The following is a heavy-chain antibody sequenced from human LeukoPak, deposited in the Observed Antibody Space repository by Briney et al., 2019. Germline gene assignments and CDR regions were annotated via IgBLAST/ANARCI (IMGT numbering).Heavy chain of an antibody. CDR2: IYTSGST. V-gene: IGHV4-4*07. J-gene: IGHJ4*02. CDR1: GGSISSYY. Sequence: SETLSLTCTVSGGSISSYYWSWIRQPAGKGLEWIGRIYTSGSTNYNPSLKSRVTMSVDTSKNQFSLKLSSVTAADTAVYYCARDRQQWLVRAFDYWGQGTLVTVSS. CDR3: ARDRQQWLVRAFDY. D-gene: IGHD6-19*01.